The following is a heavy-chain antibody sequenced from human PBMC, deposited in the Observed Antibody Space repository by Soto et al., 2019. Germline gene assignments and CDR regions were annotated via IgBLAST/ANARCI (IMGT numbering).Heavy chain of an antibody. J-gene: IGHJ5*02. V-gene: IGHV1-69*13. CDR1: GGTFSSYA. CDR2: IIPIFGTA. Sequence: SVKVSCKASGGTFSSYAISWVRQAPGQGLEWMGGIIPIFGTANYAQKFQGRVTITADESTSTAYMELSSLRSEDTAVYYCARDRDKSIVYDSSHPHNWFDPWGQGTLVPVSS. D-gene: IGHD5-12*01. CDR3: ARDRDKSIVYDSSHPHNWFDP.